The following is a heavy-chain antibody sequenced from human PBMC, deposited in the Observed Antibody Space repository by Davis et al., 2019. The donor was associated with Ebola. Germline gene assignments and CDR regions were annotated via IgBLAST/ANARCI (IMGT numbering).Heavy chain of an antibody. CDR2: IYPGDSDT. CDR1: GYSFTSYW. J-gene: IGHJ6*02. D-gene: IGHD3-3*01. V-gene: IGHV5-51*01. Sequence: GESLKISCKGSGYSFTSYWIGWVRQMPGKGLEWMGIIYPGDSDTRYSPSFQGQVTISADMSISAAYLQWTSLKASDTAIYYCARPSLGYDFWSVPADYYYGMDVWGQGTTVTVSS. CDR3: ARPSLGYDFWSVPADYYYGMDV.